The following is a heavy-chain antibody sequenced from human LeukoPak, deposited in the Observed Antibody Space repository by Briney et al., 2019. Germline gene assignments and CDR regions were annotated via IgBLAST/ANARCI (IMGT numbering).Heavy chain of an antibody. CDR3: ARGSLSGTPYHYYYYMDV. Sequence: SVKVSCKASGGTFKNYDFSWVRQAPGQGLEWMGGIMPLSGTAKYAQKFQGRVTITADESTSTAYMEVSSLRSDDTAVYFCARGSLSGTPYHYYYYMDVWGRGITVTVPS. CDR2: IMPLSGTA. J-gene: IGHJ6*03. D-gene: IGHD1-7*01. V-gene: IGHV1-69*13. CDR1: GGTFKNYD.